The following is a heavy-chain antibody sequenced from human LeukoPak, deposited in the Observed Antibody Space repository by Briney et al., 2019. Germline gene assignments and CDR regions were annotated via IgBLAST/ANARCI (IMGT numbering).Heavy chain of an antibody. V-gene: IGHV3-21*01. J-gene: IGHJ4*02. CDR2: ISSSSSYI. CDR1: GFTFSSYS. D-gene: IGHD3-22*01. CDR3: ARDRGYDSSGYYSSYFDY. Sequence: GGSLRLSCVASGFTFSSYSMNWVRQAPGKGLEWVSSISSSSSYIYYADSVKGRFTISRDNAKNSLYLQMNSLRAEDTAVYYCARDRGYDSSGYYSSYFDYWGQGTLVTVSS.